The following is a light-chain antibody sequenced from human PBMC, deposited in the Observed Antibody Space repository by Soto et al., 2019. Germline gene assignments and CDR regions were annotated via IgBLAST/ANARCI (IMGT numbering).Light chain of an antibody. CDR1: QTVRNAY. Sequence: EIVLTQSPGTLSLSTGERATLTCRASQTVRNAYLAWYQQKPGQAPRLLIYEASNRATGIPARFSGSGSGADFTLTISSLEPEDFALYYCQQHINWPLTFGGGTKVDIK. CDR3: QQHINWPLT. V-gene: IGKV3-11*01. J-gene: IGKJ4*01. CDR2: EAS.